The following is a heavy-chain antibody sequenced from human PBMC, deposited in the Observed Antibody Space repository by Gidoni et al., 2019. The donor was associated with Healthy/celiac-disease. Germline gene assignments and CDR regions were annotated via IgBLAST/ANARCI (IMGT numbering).Heavy chain of an antibody. Sequence: QVQLQQWGAGLLQPSETLSLTCAVYGGSFSGYYWSWIRQPPGKGLEWIGEINHSGSTNYNPSLKSRVTISVDTSKNQFSLKLSSVTAADTAVYYCARGPSAIRTATVRSNWFDPWGQGTLVTVSS. J-gene: IGHJ5*02. CDR2: INHSGST. V-gene: IGHV4-34*01. D-gene: IGHD5-18*01. CDR3: ARGPSAIRTATVRSNWFDP. CDR1: GGSFSGYY.